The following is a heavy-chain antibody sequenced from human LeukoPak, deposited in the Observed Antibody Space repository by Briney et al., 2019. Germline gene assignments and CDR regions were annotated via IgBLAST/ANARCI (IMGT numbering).Heavy chain of an antibody. V-gene: IGHV1-69*04. CDR1: GGTFSSYT. CDR2: IIPILGIA. D-gene: IGHD3-16*02. CDR3: AREADVWGSYRYDY. Sequence: SVKVSCKASGGTFSSYTISWVRQAPGQGLEWMGRIIPILGIANYAQKFQGRVTITADKSMSTAYMELSSLRSEDTAVYYCAREADVWGSYRYDYWGQGTLVTVSS. J-gene: IGHJ4*02.